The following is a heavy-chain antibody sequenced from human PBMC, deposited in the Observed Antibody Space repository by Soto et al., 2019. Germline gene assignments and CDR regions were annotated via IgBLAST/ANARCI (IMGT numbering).Heavy chain of an antibody. J-gene: IGHJ6*03. CDR2: IYFSGST. D-gene: IGHD6-6*01. Sequence: SETLSLTCTVSGDSINNYYWSWIRQPPGKGLEWIGYIYFSGSTNYNPSLKSRVTMSVDTSKNQFSLKLTSVTAADTGVYYCAKNPIASRPYYYYMDVWGNGTTVTVSS. V-gene: IGHV4-59*01. CDR1: GDSINNYY. CDR3: AKNPIASRPYYYYMDV.